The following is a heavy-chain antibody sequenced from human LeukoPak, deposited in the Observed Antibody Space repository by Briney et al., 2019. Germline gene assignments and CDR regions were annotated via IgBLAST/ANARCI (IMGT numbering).Heavy chain of an antibody. CDR1: GGSISSYY. Sequence: PSETLSLTCTVSGGSISSYYWSWIRQPAGKGLEWIGRIYTSGSTNYNPSLKSRVTTSVDTSKNQFSLKLSSVTAADTAVYYCARVRNIVVVPAAAYNWFDPWGQGTLVTVSS. CDR2: IYTSGST. V-gene: IGHV4-4*07. J-gene: IGHJ5*02. D-gene: IGHD2-2*01. CDR3: ARVRNIVVVPAAAYNWFDP.